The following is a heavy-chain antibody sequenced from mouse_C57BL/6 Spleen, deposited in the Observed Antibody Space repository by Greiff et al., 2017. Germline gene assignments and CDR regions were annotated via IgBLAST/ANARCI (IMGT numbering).Heavy chain of an antibody. D-gene: IGHD1-1*01. J-gene: IGHJ3*01. CDR3: ASSEYGSSYEAGFGY. CDR1: GYTFTDYN. V-gene: IGHV1-22*01. Sequence: EVQLQQSGPELVKPGASVKMSCKASGYTFTDYNMHWVKQSHGKSLEWIGYINPNNGGTRYNQKFKGKATLTVNKSSSTAYMELRSLTSEDAACYTCASSEYGSSYEAGFGYWGQGALVTVS. CDR2: INPNNGGT.